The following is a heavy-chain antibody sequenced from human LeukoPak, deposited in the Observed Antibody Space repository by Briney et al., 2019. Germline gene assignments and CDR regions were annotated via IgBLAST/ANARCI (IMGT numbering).Heavy chain of an antibody. CDR3: ARSYYYDSSGYPGTFDY. CDR2: NNPSGGST. CDR1: GYTFTSYY. J-gene: IGHJ4*02. V-gene: IGHV1-46*01. Sequence: GASVKVSCKASGYTFTSYYMHWVRQAPGQGLEWMGINNPSGGSTSYAQKFQGRVTMTRDTSTSTVYMELSSLRSEDTAVYYCARSYYYDSSGYPGTFDYWGQGTLVTVSS. D-gene: IGHD3-22*01.